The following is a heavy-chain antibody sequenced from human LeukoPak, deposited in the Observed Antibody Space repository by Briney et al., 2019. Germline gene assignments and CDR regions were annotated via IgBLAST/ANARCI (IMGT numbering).Heavy chain of an antibody. CDR3: ARAAGADDSSGYYYEDYYYYYMDV. J-gene: IGHJ6*03. D-gene: IGHD3-22*01. CDR1: GFTFSSYA. CDR2: ISYDGSNK. V-gene: IGHV3-30-3*01. Sequence: GGSLRLSCAASGFTFSSYAMHWVRQAPGKGLEWVAVISYDGSNKYYADSVKGRFTISRDNAKNSLYLQMNSLRAEDTAVYYCARAAGADDSSGYYYEDYYYYYMDVWGKGTMVTVSS.